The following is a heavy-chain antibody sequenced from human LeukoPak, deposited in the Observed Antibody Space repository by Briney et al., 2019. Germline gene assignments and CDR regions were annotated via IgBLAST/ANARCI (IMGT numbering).Heavy chain of an antibody. Sequence: PGGSLRLSCAAPGFPFSDYAMNWVRQAPGKGLEWVSVIYSGGSTYYADSVKGRFTISRDNSKNTLYLQMNSLRAEDTAVYYCARLSRPSYGSGSPYYFDYWGQGTLVTVSS. V-gene: IGHV3-53*01. CDR1: GFPFSDYA. CDR2: IYSGGST. D-gene: IGHD3-10*01. CDR3: ARLSRPSYGSGSPYYFDY. J-gene: IGHJ4*02.